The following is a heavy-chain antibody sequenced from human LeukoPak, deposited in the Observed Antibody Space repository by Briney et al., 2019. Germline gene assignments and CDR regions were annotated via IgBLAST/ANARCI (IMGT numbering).Heavy chain of an antibody. Sequence: GGSLRLSCAASGFTFSSYAMPWVRQAPGKGLEWVAVISYDGSNKYYAVSVKGRFTISRDNSKNTLYLQMDSLRVEDTAVYYCARPPQQRVWFFDDWGQGTLVTVSS. CDR3: ARPPQQRVWFFDD. CDR2: ISYDGSNK. CDR1: GFTFSSYA. D-gene: IGHD6-13*01. J-gene: IGHJ4*02. V-gene: IGHV3-30-3*01.